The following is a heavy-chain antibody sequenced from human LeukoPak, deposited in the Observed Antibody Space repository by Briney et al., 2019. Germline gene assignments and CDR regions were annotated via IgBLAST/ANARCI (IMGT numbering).Heavy chain of an antibody. J-gene: IGHJ6*03. CDR1: GFTSSTYA. Sequence: GGSLSLSCAAPGFTSSTYAMHWFRKAPGRGRGWGPFIGYDGINKYYADSVKGRFTISRDNSKNTLYLQMNSLRAEDTAVYYCAKVGYYDSSGLPSIVYYYMDVWGKGTTVTVSS. V-gene: IGHV3-30*02. CDR2: IGYDGINK. CDR3: AKVGYYDSSGLPSIVYYYMDV. D-gene: IGHD3-22*01.